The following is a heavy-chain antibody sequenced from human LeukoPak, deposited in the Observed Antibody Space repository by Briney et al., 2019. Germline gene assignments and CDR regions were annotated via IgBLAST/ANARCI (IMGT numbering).Heavy chain of an antibody. CDR1: GFTFSSYD. V-gene: IGHV3-13*01. Sequence: QPGGSLRLSCAASGFTFSSYDMHWVRQATGKGLEWVSAIGTAGDTYYPGSMKGRFTISRENAKNSLYLQMNSLRAGDTAVYYCARVSSGWYYFDYWGQGTLVTVSS. D-gene: IGHD6-19*01. J-gene: IGHJ4*02. CDR3: ARVSSGWYYFDY. CDR2: IGTAGDT.